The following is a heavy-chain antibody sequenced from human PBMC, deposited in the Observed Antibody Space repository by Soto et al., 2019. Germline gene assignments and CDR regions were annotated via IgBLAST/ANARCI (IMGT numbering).Heavy chain of an antibody. Sequence: SETLSLTCTVSGDSISAYSWSWVRQPPGKGLEWIGNIHYNGNTKYNPSLKSRVTMSVDTSKNQFSLKLISVTAADTAEYFCAIDLKLRRPLQPLVFWGKRTLVTGFS. V-gene: IGHV4-59*01. CDR1: GDSISAYS. D-gene: IGHD1-1*01. CDR2: IHYNGNT. J-gene: IGHJ1*01. CDR3: AIDLKLRRPLQPLVF.